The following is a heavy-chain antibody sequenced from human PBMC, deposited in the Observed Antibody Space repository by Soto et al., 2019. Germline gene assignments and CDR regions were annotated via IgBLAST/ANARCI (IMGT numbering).Heavy chain of an antibody. CDR3: AKGSVPAAIFYYFDY. J-gene: IGHJ4*02. CDR1: GFTFSSYA. D-gene: IGHD2-2*02. V-gene: IGHV3-23*01. Sequence: GGSLRLSXAASGFTFSSYAMSWVRQAPGKGLEWVSATSGSGGSTYYADSVKGRFTISRDNSENTLYLQMNSLRAEDTAVYYCAKGSVPAAIFYYFDYWGQGTLVTVSS. CDR2: TSGSGGST.